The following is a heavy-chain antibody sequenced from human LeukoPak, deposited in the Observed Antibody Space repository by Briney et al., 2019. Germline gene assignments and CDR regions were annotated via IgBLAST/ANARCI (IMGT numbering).Heavy chain of an antibody. Sequence: GGSLRLSCAASGFPFRSHWMHWVRQVPGKGLVWVSHISTDGTTTNYADSVRGRITTSRDNAKDTLYLQLNSLRAEDTAIYYCARSLGYSSGGWGQGTLVTVSS. CDR1: GFPFRSHW. V-gene: IGHV3-74*01. J-gene: IGHJ4*02. D-gene: IGHD2-15*01. CDR3: ARSLGYSSGG. CDR2: ISTDGTTT.